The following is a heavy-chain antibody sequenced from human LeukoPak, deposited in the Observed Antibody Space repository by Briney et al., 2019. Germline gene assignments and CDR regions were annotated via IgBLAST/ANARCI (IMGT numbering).Heavy chain of an antibody. CDR3: AHDRQQLAYYYGMDV. CDR1: GYTLTEIS. V-gene: IGHV1-24*01. J-gene: IGHJ6*02. D-gene: IGHD6-13*01. CDR2: FDPEDGET. Sequence: ASVKVSCKVSGYTLTEISMHWVRQAPGKGLEWMGGFDPEDGETIYAQKFQGRVTITADESTSTAYMELSSLRSEDTAVYYCAHDRQQLAYYYGMDVWGQGTTVTVSS.